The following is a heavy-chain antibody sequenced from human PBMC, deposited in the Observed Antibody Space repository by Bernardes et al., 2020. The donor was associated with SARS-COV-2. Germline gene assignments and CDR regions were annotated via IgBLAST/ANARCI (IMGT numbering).Heavy chain of an antibody. CDR2: IDWDDDK. Sequence: SGVTQTQPTQTLTLTYTLSGFSLSTSGMYVSWIRQPPGKALEWLARIDWDDDKYYSTSLKTRLTISKDTSKNQVVLTMTNMDPVDTATYYCARMDTAMALDYWGQGTLVTVSS. J-gene: IGHJ4*02. D-gene: IGHD5-18*01. CDR1: GFSLSTSGMY. CDR3: ARMDTAMALDY. V-gene: IGHV2-70*11.